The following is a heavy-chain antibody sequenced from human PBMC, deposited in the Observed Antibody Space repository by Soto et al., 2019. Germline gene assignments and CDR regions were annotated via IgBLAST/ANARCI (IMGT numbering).Heavy chain of an antibody. CDR2: IHYSGGATYRP. V-gene: IGHV4-31*03. D-gene: IGHD2-21*01. J-gene: IGHJ5*02. Sequence: SETLSLTCTVSGASFISDGYYWTWNRQHPGKGLEWLGYIHYSGGATYRPSDNPSLTSRIAISVDTSKRLFSLKLTSVRSADTSVYYCAGVPTYYQDRIVYQPFHPWGQGTLVTVSS. CDR1: GASFISDGYY. CDR3: AGVPTYYQDRIVYQPFHP.